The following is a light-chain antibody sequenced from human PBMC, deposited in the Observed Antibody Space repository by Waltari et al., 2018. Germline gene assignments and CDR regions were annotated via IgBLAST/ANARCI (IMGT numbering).Light chain of an antibody. V-gene: IGKV3-20*01. J-gene: IGKJ2*01. CDR3: QQYDRSPNT. CDR2: DTS. Sequence: EIVLTQSPGTLSLSPGESATLSCRASQNLTHNNLAWYQKKPGQAPRFRIYDTSTRATGTPDRVSGSGSGTDFTLTITRLEPEDFSMYYCQQYDRSPNTFGQGTQLDLK. CDR1: QNLTHNN.